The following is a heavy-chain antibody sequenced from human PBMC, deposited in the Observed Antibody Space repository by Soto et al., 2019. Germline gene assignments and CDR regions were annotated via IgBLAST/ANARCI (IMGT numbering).Heavy chain of an antibody. CDR1: GYSFTAYF. D-gene: IGHD6-6*01. CDR2: VHPSGGNT. V-gene: IGHV1-46*01. Sequence: ASVKVSCKASGYSFTAYFMHWVRQAPGQGLEWMGIVHPSGGNTNYAQKFQGRVTMAWDTSTTTVYMELSSLRSDDTAVYYCARAPYSSSSFFFDYWGQGTPVTVSS. J-gene: IGHJ4*02. CDR3: ARAPYSSSSFFFDY.